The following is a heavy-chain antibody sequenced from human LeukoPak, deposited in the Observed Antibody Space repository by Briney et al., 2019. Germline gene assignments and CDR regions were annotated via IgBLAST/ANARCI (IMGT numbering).Heavy chain of an antibody. V-gene: IGHV3-23*01. CDR2: ISGSGGST. D-gene: IGHD3-22*01. CDR3: AKGVTYYYDSSGLSPLGY. Sequence: GGTLRLSCAASGFTFSSYGMSWVRQAPGKGLEWVSAISGSGGSTYYADSVKGRFTISRDNSKNTLYLQMNSLRAEDTDVYYCAKGVTYYYDSSGLSPLGYWGQGTLVTVSS. J-gene: IGHJ4*02. CDR1: GFTFSSYG.